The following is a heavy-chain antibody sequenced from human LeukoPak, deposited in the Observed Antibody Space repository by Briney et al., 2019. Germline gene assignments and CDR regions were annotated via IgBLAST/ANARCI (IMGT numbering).Heavy chain of an antibody. Sequence: GGSLRLSCAASGFTFSSYGMHWVRQAPGKGLEWVAFIRYDGSNKYYADSVKGRFTISRDNSKNTLYLQVNSLRAEDTAVYYCAKQFWTAQGNWFDPWGQGTLVTVSS. CDR3: AKQFWTAQGNWFDP. J-gene: IGHJ5*02. V-gene: IGHV3-30*02. D-gene: IGHD3/OR15-3a*01. CDR2: IRYDGSNK. CDR1: GFTFSSYG.